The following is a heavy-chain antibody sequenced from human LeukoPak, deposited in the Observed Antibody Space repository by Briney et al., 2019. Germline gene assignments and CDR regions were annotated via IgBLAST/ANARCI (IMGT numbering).Heavy chain of an antibody. CDR1: GGSFSGYY. CDR3: ARGWIQLWYNWFDP. CDR2: INHSGST. D-gene: IGHD5-18*01. V-gene: IGHV4-34*01. Sequence: SETLSLTCAAYGGSFSGYYWSWIRQPPGKGLEWIGEINHSGSTNYNPSLKSRVTISVDTSKNQFSLKLSSVTAADTAVYYCARGWIQLWYNWFDPWGQGTLVTVSS. J-gene: IGHJ5*02.